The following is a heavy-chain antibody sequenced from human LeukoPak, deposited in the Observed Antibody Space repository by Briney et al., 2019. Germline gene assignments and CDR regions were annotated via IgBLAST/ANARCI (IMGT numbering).Heavy chain of an antibody. Sequence: SETLSLTCTVSGGSISSYYWSWIRQPPGKGLEWIGSIYYSGNTYYNASLKSQVSISIDTSKNQFSLKLTSVTAADTAVYYCARQTGSGLFILPGGQGTLVTVSS. CDR2: IYYSGNT. D-gene: IGHD3/OR15-3a*01. CDR1: GGSISSYY. J-gene: IGHJ4*02. V-gene: IGHV4-59*04. CDR3: ARQTGSGLFILP.